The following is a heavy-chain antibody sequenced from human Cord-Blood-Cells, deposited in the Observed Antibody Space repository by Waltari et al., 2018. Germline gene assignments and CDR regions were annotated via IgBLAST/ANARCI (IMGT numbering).Heavy chain of an antibody. CDR1: GFTFSSYG. J-gene: IGHJ4*02. CDR2: IWYDGSNK. D-gene: IGHD6-6*01. CDR3: ARDGLSSSFDY. Sequence: QVQLVESGGGVVQPGRSLRLSCAASGFTFSSYGIHWVRQAPGKGLEWVAVIWYDGSNKYYADSVKGRFTISRDNSKNTLYLQMNSLRAEDTAVYYCARDGLSSSFDYWGQGTLVTVSS. V-gene: IGHV3-33*01.